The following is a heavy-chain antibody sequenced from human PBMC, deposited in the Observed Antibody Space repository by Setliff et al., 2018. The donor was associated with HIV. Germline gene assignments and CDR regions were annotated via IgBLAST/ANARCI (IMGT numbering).Heavy chain of an antibody. Sequence: PSETLSLTCTVSGGSIRSYSWNWVRQPPGKGLEWIGYFYYSGSTNYNPSLKGRVTISADTSENQLSLKLSSLTAADTAVYYCARIEGYAYGSNWFDPWGQGTLVTVSS. CDR3: ARIEGYAYGSNWFDP. D-gene: IGHD3-16*01. V-gene: IGHV4-59*01. CDR1: GGSIRSYS. CDR2: FYYSGST. J-gene: IGHJ5*02.